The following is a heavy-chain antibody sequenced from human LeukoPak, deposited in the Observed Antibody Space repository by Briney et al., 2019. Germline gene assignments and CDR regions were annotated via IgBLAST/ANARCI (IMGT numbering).Heavy chain of an antibody. CDR2: INTNTGNP. CDR3: ARDLGLEYSSGQNWFDP. V-gene: IGHV7-4-1*02. D-gene: IGHD6-19*01. Sequence: ASVKVSCTASGYTFTSYSMNWVRQAPGQGLEWIGWINTNTGNPTYAQGFTGRFVFSLETSVSTAYLQISSLKAEDTAVYYCARDLGLEYSSGQNWFDPWGQGTLVSVSS. CDR1: GYTFTSYS. J-gene: IGHJ5*02.